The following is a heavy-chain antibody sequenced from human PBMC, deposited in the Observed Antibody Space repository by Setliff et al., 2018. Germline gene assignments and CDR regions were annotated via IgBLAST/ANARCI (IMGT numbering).Heavy chain of an antibody. D-gene: IGHD3-3*01. CDR3: ARGTYYNFWTGPLDNYGMDV. CDR1: GYRFTSHW. J-gene: IGHJ6*02. Sequence: GESLKISCKGSGYRFTSHWIGWVRQMPGKGLEWMGIIYPGDSETRYSPSFQGQVTFSADKTVSTAYLQWSSLKASDTAMYYCARGTYYNFWTGPLDNYGMDVWGQGTTVTVSS. V-gene: IGHV5-51*01. CDR2: IYPGDSET.